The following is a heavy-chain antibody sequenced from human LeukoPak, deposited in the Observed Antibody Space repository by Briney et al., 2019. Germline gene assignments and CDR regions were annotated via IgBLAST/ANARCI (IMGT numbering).Heavy chain of an antibody. D-gene: IGHD3-10*01. CDR2: IIPIFGTA. CDR3: ARSGITMVRGVITTIYYFDY. CDR1: GGTFSSYA. J-gene: IGHJ4*02. Sequence: GASVKVSCKASGGTFSSYAISWVRQAPGQGLEWMGGIIPIFGTANYAQKFQGRVTITADESTSTAYMELSSLRSEDTAVYYCARSGITMVRGVITTIYYFDYWGQGTLVTVSS. V-gene: IGHV1-69*13.